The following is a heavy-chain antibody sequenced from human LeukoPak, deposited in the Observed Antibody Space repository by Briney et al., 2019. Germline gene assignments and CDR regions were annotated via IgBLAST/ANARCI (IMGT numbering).Heavy chain of an antibody. CDR2: IYHSGST. D-gene: IGHD2-15*01. Sequence: SETLSLTCAVSGYSINSGYYWGWIRQPPGKGLEWIGRIYHSGSTYYNPSLKSRVTISVDTSKNQFPLKLSSVTAADTAVYYCARSADCSAGSCYRGFDYWGQGTLVTVSS. J-gene: IGHJ4*02. V-gene: IGHV4-38-2*01. CDR3: ARSADCSAGSCYRGFDY. CDR1: GYSINSGYY.